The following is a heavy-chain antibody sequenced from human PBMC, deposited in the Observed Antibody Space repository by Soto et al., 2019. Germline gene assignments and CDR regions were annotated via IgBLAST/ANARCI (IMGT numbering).Heavy chain of an antibody. CDR2: IIPIFGTA. CDR3: ARDARLYSGYDSSYFDY. CDR1: GYTFTNFA. D-gene: IGHD5-12*01. V-gene: IGHV1-69*13. Sequence: GASVKVSCKASGYTFTNFAISWVRQAPGQGLEWMGGIIPIFGTANYAQKFQGRVTITADESTSTAYMELSSLRSEDTAVYYCARDARLYSGYDSSYFDYGGQGTLVTVSS. J-gene: IGHJ4*02.